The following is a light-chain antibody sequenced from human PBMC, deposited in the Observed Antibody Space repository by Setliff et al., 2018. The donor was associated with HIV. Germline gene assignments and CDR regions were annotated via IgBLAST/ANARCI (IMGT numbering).Light chain of an antibody. CDR2: EVS. V-gene: IGLV2-8*01. CDR3: SSYTSSSILYV. Sequence: QSALTQPPSASGSPGQSVTISCTGTSSDVGGYNYVSWYQQHPGKAPKLMIYEVSKRPSGVPDRLSGSKSGNTASLTVSGLQAEDEADYYCSSYTSSSILYVFGTGTKVTVL. CDR1: SSDVGGYNY. J-gene: IGLJ1*01.